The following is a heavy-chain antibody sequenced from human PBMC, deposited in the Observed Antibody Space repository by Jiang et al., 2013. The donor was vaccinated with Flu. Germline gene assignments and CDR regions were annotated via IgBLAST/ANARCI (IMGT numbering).Heavy chain of an antibody. V-gene: IGHV4-59*01. D-gene: IGHD6-19*01. CDR3: ARGYSSGWYGMDV. J-gene: IGHJ6*04. CDR1: GGSISSYY. CDR2: IYYSGST. Sequence: GPGLVKPSETLSLTCTVSGGSISSYYWSWIRQPPGKGLEWIGYIYYSGSTNYNPSLKSRVTISVDTSKKQFSLKLSSVTAADTAVYYCARGYSSGWYGMDVWGKGTTVTVSS.